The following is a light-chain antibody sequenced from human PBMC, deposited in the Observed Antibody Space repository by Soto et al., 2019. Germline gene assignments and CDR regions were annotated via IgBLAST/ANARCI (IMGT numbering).Light chain of an antibody. CDR2: EVS. CDR3: SSYTSSSPYV. Sequence: QSVLTQPASESGSPRQSITISCTGTSSDVGGYNYVSWYQQHPGKAPKLMIYEVSNRPSGVSNRFSGSKSGNTASLTISGLQAEDEADYYCSSYTSSSPYVFGPGTQVAV. CDR1: SSDVGGYNY. V-gene: IGLV2-14*01. J-gene: IGLJ1*01.